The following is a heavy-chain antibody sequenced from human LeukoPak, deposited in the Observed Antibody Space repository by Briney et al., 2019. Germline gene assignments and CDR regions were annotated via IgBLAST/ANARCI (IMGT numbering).Heavy chain of an antibody. V-gene: IGHV4-39*07. Sequence: SETLSLTCTVSGGSISSSSYYWSWIRQPPGKGLEWIGEINHSGSTNYNPSLKSRVTISVDTSKNQFSLKLSSVTAADTAVYYCAVRATMDVWGKGTTVTVSS. CDR3: AVRATMDV. J-gene: IGHJ6*03. D-gene: IGHD3-10*01. CDR2: INHSGST. CDR1: GGSISSSSYY.